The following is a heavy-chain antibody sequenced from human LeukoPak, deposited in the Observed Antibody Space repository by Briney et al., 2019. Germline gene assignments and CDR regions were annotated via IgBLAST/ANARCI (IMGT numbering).Heavy chain of an antibody. J-gene: IGHJ4*02. V-gene: IGHV3-15*01. CDR1: GFIFSSYS. CDR3: TTDLSGSYRDFDY. CDR2: IKSKTDGGTT. D-gene: IGHD1-26*01. Sequence: GESLRLSCAASGFIFSSYSMSWVRQAPGKGLEWVGRIKSKTDGGTTDYAAPVKGRFTISRDDSKNTLYLQMNSLKTEDTAVYYCTTDLSGSYRDFDYWGQGTLVTVSS.